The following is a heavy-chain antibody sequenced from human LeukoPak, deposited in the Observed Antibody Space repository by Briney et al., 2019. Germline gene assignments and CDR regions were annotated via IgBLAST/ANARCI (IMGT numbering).Heavy chain of an antibody. D-gene: IGHD3-9*01. Sequence: GGSLRLSCAASGFTFSSYEMNWVRQAPGKGLEWVSYISSSGSTIYYADSVKGRFTISRDNSKNTLYLQMNSLRAEDTAVYYCARPVDILTANDAFDIWGQGTMVTVSS. J-gene: IGHJ3*02. CDR3: ARPVDILTANDAFDI. CDR1: GFTFSSYE. V-gene: IGHV3-48*03. CDR2: ISSSGSTI.